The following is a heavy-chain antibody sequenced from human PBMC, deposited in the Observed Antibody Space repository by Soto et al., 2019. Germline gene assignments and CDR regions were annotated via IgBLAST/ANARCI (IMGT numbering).Heavy chain of an antibody. CDR3: ARDAQRLGELSLYFDY. D-gene: IGHD3-16*02. CDR1: GFTFSSYA. CDR2: ISYDGSNK. V-gene: IGHV3-30-3*01. Sequence: QVQLVESGGGVVQPGRSLRLSCAASGFTFSSYAMHWVRQAPGKGLEWVAVISYDGSNKYSADSVKGRSTISRDNSKNKLYLQMNSLRAEDTAVYYCARDAQRLGELSLYFDYWGQATLVTVSS. J-gene: IGHJ4*02.